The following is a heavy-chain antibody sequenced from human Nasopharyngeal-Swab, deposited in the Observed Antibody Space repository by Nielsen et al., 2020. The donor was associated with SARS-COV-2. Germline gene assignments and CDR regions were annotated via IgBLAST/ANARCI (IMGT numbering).Heavy chain of an antibody. CDR2: TEIGGIT. J-gene: IGHJ6*02. D-gene: IGHD2-2*01. V-gene: IGHV3-53*01. CDR3: AREDYCSSTSCYGYYYYGMDV. CDR1: GFIVSSTY. Sequence: GESLKISCAVSGFIVSSTYMSWVRQAPGKGLEWVSVTEIGGITHYADSVKGRFTISRDNSKNTLYLQMNSLRAEDTAVYYCAREDYCSSTSCYGYYYYGMDVWGQGTTVTVSS.